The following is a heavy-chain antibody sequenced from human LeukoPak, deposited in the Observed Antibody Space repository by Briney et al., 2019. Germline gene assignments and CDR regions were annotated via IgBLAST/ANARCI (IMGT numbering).Heavy chain of an antibody. V-gene: IGHV4-34*01. D-gene: IGHD1-26*01. CDR3: ARSGSYSFWFDP. Sequence: SETLSLTCAVYGGSFSGYYWSWIRQPPGKGLEWIGEINHSGSTNYNPSLKSRVTISVDTSKNQFSLKLSSVTAADTAVYYCARSGSYSFWFDPWGQGTLVTVSS. J-gene: IGHJ5*02. CDR1: GGSFSGYY. CDR2: INHSGST.